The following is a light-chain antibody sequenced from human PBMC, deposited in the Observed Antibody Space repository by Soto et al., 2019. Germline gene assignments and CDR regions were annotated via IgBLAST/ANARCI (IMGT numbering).Light chain of an antibody. CDR2: EVS. CDR1: SSDVGLYDY. CDR3: SSYTTVFTYV. J-gene: IGLJ1*01. V-gene: IGLV2-14*01. Sequence: QSVLTQPASVSGSPGQSITVSCTGTSSDVGLYDYVSWFQQHPGKSPKLIIYEVSHRHSGVSSRSSGSKSGNTASLTISGLQTEDEANYYCSSYTTVFTYVFGTGTKVTVL.